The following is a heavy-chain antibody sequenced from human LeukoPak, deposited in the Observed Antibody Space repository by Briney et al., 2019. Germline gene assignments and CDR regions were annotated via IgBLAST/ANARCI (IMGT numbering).Heavy chain of an antibody. D-gene: IGHD3-22*01. CDR1: GYTFTSYA. V-gene: IGHV7-4-1*02. CDR3: ARDLRVSPRDSSGPNGY. J-gene: IGHJ4*02. CDR2: INTNTGNP. Sequence: GASVKVSCKASGYTFTSYAMNWVRQAPGQGLEWMGWINTNTGNPTYAQGFTGRFVFSLDTSVSTAYLQISSLKAEDTAVYYCARDLRVSPRDSSGPNGYWGQGTLVTVSS.